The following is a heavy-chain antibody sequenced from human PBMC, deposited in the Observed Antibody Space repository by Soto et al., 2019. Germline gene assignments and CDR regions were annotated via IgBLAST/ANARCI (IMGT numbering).Heavy chain of an antibody. CDR1: GFTFSSYA. CDR2: ISGSGGST. Sequence: QAGGSLRLSCAASGFTFSSYAMSWVRQAPGKGLEWVSAISGSGGSTYYADSVKGRFTISRDNSKNTLYLQMNSLRAEDTAVYYCAKVNLPLIVGATRFFDYWGQGTLVIVSS. J-gene: IGHJ4*02. V-gene: IGHV3-23*01. CDR3: AKVNLPLIVGATRFFDY. D-gene: IGHD1-26*01.